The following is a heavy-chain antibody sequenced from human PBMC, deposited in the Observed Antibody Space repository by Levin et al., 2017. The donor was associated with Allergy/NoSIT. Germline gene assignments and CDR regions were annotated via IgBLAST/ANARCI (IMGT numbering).Heavy chain of an antibody. CDR3: AKGAGLVVVPAAMVDY. V-gene: IGHV3-23*01. J-gene: IGHJ4*02. Sequence: GESLKISCAASGFTFSSYAMSWVRQAPGKGLEWVSAISGSGGSTYYADSVKGRFTISRDNSKNTLYLQMNSLRAEDTAVYYCAKGAGLVVVPAAMVDYWGQGTLVTVSS. D-gene: IGHD2-2*01. CDR1: GFTFSSYA. CDR2: ISGSGGST.